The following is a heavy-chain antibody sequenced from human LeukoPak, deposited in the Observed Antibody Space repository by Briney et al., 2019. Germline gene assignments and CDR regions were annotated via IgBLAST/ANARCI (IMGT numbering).Heavy chain of an antibody. J-gene: IGHJ4*02. CDR3: ARVYSSGYHFDY. D-gene: IGHD3-22*01. Sequence: GGSLRLSCAASGFTVSSNYMSWVRQSPGKGLEWVSVIYSGGSTYYADSVKGRFTISRDNSKNTLYLQMNSLRAEDTAVYYCARVYSSGYHFDYWGQGTLVTVSS. CDR1: GFTVSSNY. V-gene: IGHV3-53*01. CDR2: IYSGGST.